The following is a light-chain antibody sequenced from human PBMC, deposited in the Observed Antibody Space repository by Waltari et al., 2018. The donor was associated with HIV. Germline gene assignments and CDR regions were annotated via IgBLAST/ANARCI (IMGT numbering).Light chain of an antibody. CDR1: QSVSSS. Sequence: DIVLTQSPVTLSLSPGERATLSCRASQSVSSSLAWYQQKPGQAPRLLIYDASNRATGIPARCSGTGSGTDFTLTISSLEPEDFAVYYCHQRSNWPRTFGQGTKLEIK. J-gene: IGKJ2*01. CDR2: DAS. V-gene: IGKV3-11*01. CDR3: HQRSNWPRT.